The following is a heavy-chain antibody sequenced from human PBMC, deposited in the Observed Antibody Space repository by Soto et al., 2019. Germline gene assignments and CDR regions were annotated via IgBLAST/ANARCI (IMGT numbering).Heavy chain of an antibody. CDR1: GFTFSSYS. D-gene: IGHD3-10*01. Sequence: GGSLRLSCAASGFTFSSYSMNWVRQAPGKGLEWVSSISSSSSYIYYADSVKGRFTISRDNAKNSLYLQMNSLRAEDTAVYYCARDQLLWFGEFDYWGQGTLVTVSS. CDR3: ARDQLLWFGEFDY. V-gene: IGHV3-21*01. J-gene: IGHJ4*02. CDR2: ISSSSSYI.